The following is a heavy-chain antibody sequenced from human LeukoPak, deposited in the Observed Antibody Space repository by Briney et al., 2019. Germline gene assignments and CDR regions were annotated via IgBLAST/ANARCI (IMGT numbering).Heavy chain of an antibody. Sequence: GGSLRLSCAASGFTFSDYYMSWIRQAPGKGLEWVSYISSSGSTIYYADSVKGRFTISRDNAKNSLYLQMNSLRAEDTAVYYCAKALPLYSYSYSPDYWGQGTLVTVSS. D-gene: IGHD5-18*01. J-gene: IGHJ4*02. V-gene: IGHV3-11*01. CDR2: ISSSGSTI. CDR1: GFTFSDYY. CDR3: AKALPLYSYSYSPDY.